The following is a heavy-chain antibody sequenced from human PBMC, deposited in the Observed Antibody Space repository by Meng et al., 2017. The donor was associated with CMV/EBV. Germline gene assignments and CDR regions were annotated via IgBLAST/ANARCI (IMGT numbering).Heavy chain of an antibody. CDR1: GGSISSSDYY. Sequence: SETLSLTCTVSGGSISSSDYYWGWIRQPPGKGLEWIGSIYYSGSTYYNSSLKSRISISRDTSKNQFSLKLSSLTAADTAVYYCARLKLGYCSSTSCYAPYYYYGMDVWGQGTTVTVSS. V-gene: IGHV4-39*01. CDR3: ARLKLGYCSSTSCYAPYYYYGMDV. D-gene: IGHD2-2*01. J-gene: IGHJ6*02. CDR2: IYYSGST.